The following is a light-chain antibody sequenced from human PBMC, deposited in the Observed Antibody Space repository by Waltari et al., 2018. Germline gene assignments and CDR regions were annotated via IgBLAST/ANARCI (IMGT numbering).Light chain of an antibody. CDR3: STWDDSLSANV. Sequence: QSGLIQPPSASGTPGQRVIISCSGGDSNIGSNTVNWYQQFPGPAPKLLMYRNNERPSGAPDRFSGSKSGTSASLAISGLQSEDEADYYCSTWDDSLSANVFGSGTKVTVL. CDR1: DSNIGSNT. CDR2: RNN. V-gene: IGLV1-44*01. J-gene: IGLJ6*01.